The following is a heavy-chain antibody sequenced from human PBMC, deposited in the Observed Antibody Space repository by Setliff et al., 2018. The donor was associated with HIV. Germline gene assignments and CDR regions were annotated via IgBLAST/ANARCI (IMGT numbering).Heavy chain of an antibody. Sequence: PSETLSLTCTVSGDSVSSRSYYWSWIRQPPGKGLEWIGYIYYSGSTNYNPSLKSRVTISVDTSKNQFSLKLSSVTAADTAVYYCAREDYYYGMDVWGQGTTVTVSS. CDR3: AREDYYYGMDV. J-gene: IGHJ6*02. CDR1: GDSVSSRSYY. CDR2: IYYSGST. V-gene: IGHV4-61*01.